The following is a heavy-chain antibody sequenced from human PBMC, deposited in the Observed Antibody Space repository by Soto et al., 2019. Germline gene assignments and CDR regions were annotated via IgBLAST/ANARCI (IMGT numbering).Heavy chain of an antibody. CDR1: GGSFSGYY. D-gene: IGHD2-2*01. CDR3: AREVVPAATSFYYYYYMDV. V-gene: IGHV4-34*01. Sequence: PSETLSLTCAVYGGSFSGYYWSWIRQPPGKGLEWIGEINHSGSTNYNPSLKSRVTISVDTSKNQFSLKLSSVTAADTAVYYCAREVVPAATSFYYYYYMDVWGKGTTVTVSS. J-gene: IGHJ6*03. CDR2: INHSGST.